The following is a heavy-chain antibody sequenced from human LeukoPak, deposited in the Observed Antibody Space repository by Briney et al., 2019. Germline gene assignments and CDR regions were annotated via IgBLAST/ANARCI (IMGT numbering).Heavy chain of an antibody. J-gene: IGHJ3*02. V-gene: IGHV3-48*02. D-gene: IGHD3-10*01. Sequence: GGSLRLSCAASGFTFSSHSMKWVRQAPGKGLEWVSYISTSSTNILYADSVKGRFTISRDNAKNLLYLQMNSLRDENTAVYYCARDRACASDIWGQGTMVTVSS. CDR2: ISTSSTNI. CDR1: GFTFSSHS. CDR3: ARDRACASDI.